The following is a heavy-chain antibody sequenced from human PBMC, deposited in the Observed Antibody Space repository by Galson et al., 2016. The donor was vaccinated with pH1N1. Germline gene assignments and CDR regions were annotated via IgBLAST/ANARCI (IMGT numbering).Heavy chain of an antibody. CDR2: ISNRGGSI. J-gene: IGHJ6*01. D-gene: IGHD1-26*01. V-gene: IGHV3-11*01. CDR1: GFSFSDYY. Sequence: SLRLSCAASGFSFSDYYMTWIRQTPGKGLEWIAYISNRGGSIHYADSVRGRFTISRDSDRNSLYLLSFHQGPIGLPPGALLQEHLWG. CDR3: LQEHL.